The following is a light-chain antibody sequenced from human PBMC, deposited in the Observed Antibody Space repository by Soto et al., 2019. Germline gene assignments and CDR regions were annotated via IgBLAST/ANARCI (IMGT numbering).Light chain of an antibody. CDR3: AAWDDSLNGVI. Sequence: QSVLTQPPSVSGTPGQRVTISCSGSSSNIGSHGVNWYRHLPGTAPKLLIYSNNQRPSGVPDRFSGPKSGTSVALAISGLQSGDVADYYCAAWDDSLNGVIFGGGTKLTVL. CDR2: SNN. J-gene: IGLJ2*01. CDR1: SSNIGSHG. V-gene: IGLV1-44*01.